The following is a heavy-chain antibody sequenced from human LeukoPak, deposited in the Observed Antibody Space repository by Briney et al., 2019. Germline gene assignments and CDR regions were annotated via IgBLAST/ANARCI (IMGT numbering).Heavy chain of an antibody. CDR3: ARLYNWNYVYYYYGMDV. Sequence: PSETLSLTCAVYGGSFSGYYWGWIRQPPGKGLEWIGEINHSGSTNYNPSLKSRVTISVDTSKNQFSLKLSSVTAADTAVYYCARLYNWNYVYYYYGMDVWGQGTTVTVSS. CDR1: GGSFSGYY. J-gene: IGHJ6*02. V-gene: IGHV4-34*01. D-gene: IGHD1-7*01. CDR2: INHSGST.